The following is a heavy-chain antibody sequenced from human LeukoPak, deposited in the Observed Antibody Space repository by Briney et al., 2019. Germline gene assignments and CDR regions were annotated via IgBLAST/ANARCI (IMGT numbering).Heavy chain of an antibody. CDR1: GFTFSSYG. D-gene: IGHD3-10*01. J-gene: IGHJ4*02. Sequence: PGRSLRLSCAASGFTFSSYGMHWVRQAPGKGLEWVAVISYDGSNKYYADSVKGRFTISRDNSKNTLYLQMNSLRAEDTAVYYCAREGGVLWFGETEGYFDYWGQGTLVTVSS. CDR2: ISYDGSNK. V-gene: IGHV3-30*03. CDR3: AREGGVLWFGETEGYFDY.